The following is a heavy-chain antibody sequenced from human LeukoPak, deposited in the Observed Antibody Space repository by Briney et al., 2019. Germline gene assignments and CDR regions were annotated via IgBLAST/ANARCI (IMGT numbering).Heavy chain of an antibody. Sequence: GGSLRLSCVASGFIISSYELNWVRQVPGKGLEWLTYITGSGSTIFYADSVKGRITISRDNAENSLYLQMNSLRAEDTALYYCARSTRSSSWYARYALDLWGQGTMVTVSS. CDR1: GFIISSYE. D-gene: IGHD6-13*01. J-gene: IGHJ3*01. V-gene: IGHV3-48*03. CDR2: ITGSGSTI. CDR3: ARSTRSSSWYARYALDL.